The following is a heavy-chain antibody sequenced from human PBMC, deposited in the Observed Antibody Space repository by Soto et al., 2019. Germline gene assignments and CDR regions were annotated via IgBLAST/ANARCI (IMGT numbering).Heavy chain of an antibody. CDR1: GGSISHHY. CDR2: MYVTGTT. Sequence: KSSETLSLTCTVSGGSISHHYWSWIRQPAGTRLEWIGRMYVTGTTNYNPSLKNRVSMSIDTSKNQFSLKLSSVTAADTAVYYCARDGGYTGYEEGNPFDIWGQGTVVTVSS. J-gene: IGHJ3*02. CDR3: ARDGGYTGYEEGNPFDI. V-gene: IGHV4-4*07. D-gene: IGHD5-12*01.